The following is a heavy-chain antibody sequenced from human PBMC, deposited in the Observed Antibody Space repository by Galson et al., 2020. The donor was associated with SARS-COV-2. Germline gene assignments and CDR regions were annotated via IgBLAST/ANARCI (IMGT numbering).Heavy chain of an antibody. D-gene: IGHD6-13*01. J-gene: IGHJ4*02. CDR3: AAMRTAAKTEIN. V-gene: IGHV1-58*01. CDR2: IVVGTGKT. Sequence: SVKVSCKASGSTFFSSAVQWVRQARGKGLEWIGWIVVGTGKTNYAQKFRERVTIIRDMSTNTAYLEVSGLRSEDTAVYYCAAMRTAAKTEINWGQGTLVTVSS. CDR1: GSTFFSSA.